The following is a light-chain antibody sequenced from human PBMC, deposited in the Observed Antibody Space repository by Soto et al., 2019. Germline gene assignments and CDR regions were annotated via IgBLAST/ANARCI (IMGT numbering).Light chain of an antibody. V-gene: IGKV1-39*01. Sequence: DIQMTQAPSYLSASVGDRVTITCRASQPIGTFLHWYQQKPGRAPNLLIHGASTLQTGVPSRFSGSGSGSDFTLTISSLQPDDFGTYFCQQSYNSPRTFGQGTKV. CDR1: QPIGTF. CDR3: QQSYNSPRT. CDR2: GAS. J-gene: IGKJ1*01.